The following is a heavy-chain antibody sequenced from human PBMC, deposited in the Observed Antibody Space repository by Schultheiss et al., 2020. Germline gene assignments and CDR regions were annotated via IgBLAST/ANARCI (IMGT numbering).Heavy chain of an antibody. CDR2: ISYDGSNK. J-gene: IGHJ3*02. D-gene: IGHD6-19*01. CDR3: AKDGIAVAGYDAFDI. Sequence: GGSLRLSCAASGFTFSSYAMHWVRQAPGKGLEWVAVISYDGSNKYYADSVKGRFTISRDNSKNTLYLQMNSLRAEDTAVYYCAKDGIAVAGYDAFDIWGQGTMVTVSS. CDR1: GFTFSSYA. V-gene: IGHV3-30*04.